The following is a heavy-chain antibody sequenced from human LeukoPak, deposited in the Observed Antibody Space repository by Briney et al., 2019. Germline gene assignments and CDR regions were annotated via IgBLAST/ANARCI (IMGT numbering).Heavy chain of an antibody. CDR1: GFTVSSNY. D-gene: IGHD3-22*01. Sequence: GGSLRLSCAASGFTVSSNYMSWVRQAPGKGLEWVSVTYSGGSTYYADSVKGRFTISRDNSKNTLYLQMNSLRAEDTAVYYCARAVPYYYDSSGYYYFDYWGQGTLVTVSS. V-gene: IGHV3-53*01. CDR3: ARAVPYYYDSSGYYYFDY. CDR2: TYSGGST. J-gene: IGHJ4*02.